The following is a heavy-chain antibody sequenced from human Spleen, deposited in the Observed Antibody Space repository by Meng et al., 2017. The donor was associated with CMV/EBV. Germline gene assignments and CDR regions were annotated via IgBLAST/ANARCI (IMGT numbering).Heavy chain of an antibody. CDR2: ISGSGGST. J-gene: IGHJ4*02. CDR1: GFTFSSYA. Sequence: GESLKISCAASGFTFSSYAMSWVRQAPGKGLEWVSAISGSGGSTYYADSVKGRFTISRDNSKNTLYLQMNSLRGEDTAVYYCARGVRGGPRIFGVEVIDYWGQGTLVTVSS. V-gene: IGHV3-23*01. CDR3: ARGVRGGPRIFGVEVIDY. D-gene: IGHD3-3*01.